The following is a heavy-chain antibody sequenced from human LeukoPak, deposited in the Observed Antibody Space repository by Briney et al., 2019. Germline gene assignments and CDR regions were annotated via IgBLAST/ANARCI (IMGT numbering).Heavy chain of an antibody. CDR1: GFTFSSYA. Sequence: GGSLRLSCAASGFTFSSYAMHWVRQAPGKGLEYVSAISSNGGSTYYANSVKGRFTISRDNSKNTLYLQMGSLRAEDMAVYYCARDALAYGDLNFDYWGQGTLVTVSS. CDR2: ISSNGGST. J-gene: IGHJ4*02. CDR3: ARDALAYGDLNFDY. V-gene: IGHV3-64*01. D-gene: IGHD4-17*01.